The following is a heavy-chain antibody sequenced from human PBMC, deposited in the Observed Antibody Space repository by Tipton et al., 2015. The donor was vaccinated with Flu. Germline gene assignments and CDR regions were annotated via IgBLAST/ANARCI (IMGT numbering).Heavy chain of an antibody. D-gene: IGHD3-10*01. CDR3: ARASGSGTYVIFDY. V-gene: IGHV4-4*07. CDR2: IYTSGSA. Sequence: TLSLTCTVSGGSMSSYYWSWIRQPAGKGLEWIGRIYTSGSAIHNPSLKSRVTMSVDTSKNQFSLKLSSVTAADTALYYCARASGSGTYVIFDYWGQGTLVTVSS. CDR1: GGSMSSYY. J-gene: IGHJ4*02.